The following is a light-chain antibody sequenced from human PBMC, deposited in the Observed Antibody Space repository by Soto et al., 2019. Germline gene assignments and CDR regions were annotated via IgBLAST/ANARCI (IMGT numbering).Light chain of an antibody. CDR3: QSYDSSLGYV. V-gene: IGLV1-40*01. J-gene: IGLJ1*01. CDR2: GNS. CDR1: SSNIGAGYD. Sequence: QSVLTQPPSVSGAPGQTVTISCTGSSSNIGAGYDVPWYQQLPGTAPKLLIYGNSNRPSGVPDRFSGSKSGTSASLAISGLQAEDEADYYCQSYDSSLGYVFGTGTKVTVL.